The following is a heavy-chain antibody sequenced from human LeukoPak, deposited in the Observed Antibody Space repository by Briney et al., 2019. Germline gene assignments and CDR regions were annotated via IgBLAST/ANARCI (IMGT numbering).Heavy chain of an antibody. CDR3: ARDFRRGLPVRGVTRFDP. V-gene: IGHV4-34*01. D-gene: IGHD3-10*01. CDR2: INYSGST. J-gene: IGHJ5*02. Sequence: SETLSLTCAVYGGSFSGYYWSWIRQPPGKGLEWIGEINYSGSTNYNPSLKSRVTISVDTSKNQFSLKLSSVTAADTAVYYCARDFRRGLPVRGVTRFDPWGRGTLVTVSS. CDR1: GGSFSGYY.